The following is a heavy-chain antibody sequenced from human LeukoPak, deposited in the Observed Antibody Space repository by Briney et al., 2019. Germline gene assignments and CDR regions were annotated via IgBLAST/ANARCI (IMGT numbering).Heavy chain of an antibody. J-gene: IGHJ4*02. Sequence: PGGSLRLSCVASGFKFSHYSMNWVRQAPGKGLEWISYISSSSSTIYDADSVKGRFTISRDNAKNSLYLQMNSLRGADTALYYCMSAPILGYWGQGALVTVSS. CDR2: ISSSSSTI. CDR3: MSAPILGY. V-gene: IGHV3-48*04. CDR1: GFKFSHYS.